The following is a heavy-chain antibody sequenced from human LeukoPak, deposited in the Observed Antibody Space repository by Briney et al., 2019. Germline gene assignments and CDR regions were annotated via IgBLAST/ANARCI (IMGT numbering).Heavy chain of an antibody. Sequence: PGRSLRLSCAASGFTFSSYGMHWVRQAPGKGLEWVAVISYDGSNKYYADSVKGRFTISRDNAKNSLYLQMNSLRAEDTAVYYCARDGVVVAATRFDYWGQGTLVTVSS. CDR3: ARDGVVVAATRFDY. D-gene: IGHD2-15*01. CDR2: ISYDGSNK. CDR1: GFTFSSYG. V-gene: IGHV3-30*03. J-gene: IGHJ4*02.